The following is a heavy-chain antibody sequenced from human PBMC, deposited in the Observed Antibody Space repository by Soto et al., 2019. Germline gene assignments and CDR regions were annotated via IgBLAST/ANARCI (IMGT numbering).Heavy chain of an antibody. CDR2: ISGSGGST. Sequence: SWISKAPGKGLEWVSAISGSGGSTYYADSVKGRFTISRDNSKNTLYLQMNSLRAEDTAVYYCAKPALAGTFLDYWGQATLV. CDR3: AKPALAGTFLDY. D-gene: IGHD6-19*01. J-gene: IGHJ4*02. V-gene: IGHV3-23*01.